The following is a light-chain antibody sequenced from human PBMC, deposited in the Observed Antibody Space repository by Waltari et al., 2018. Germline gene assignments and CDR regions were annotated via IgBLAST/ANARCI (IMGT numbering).Light chain of an antibody. J-gene: IGKJ5*01. CDR2: CAS. V-gene: IGKV1-9*01. CDR3: QQLGNYPIT. Sequence: DILLTQSPSFLSASVGDRVTITCRASQGINSYLSWYQQKPGNAPKLLISCASTLQSGIPSRFSGIGSGTEFTLTISSLQPKDSATYDCQQLGNYPITFGQGTRVETK. CDR1: QGINSY.